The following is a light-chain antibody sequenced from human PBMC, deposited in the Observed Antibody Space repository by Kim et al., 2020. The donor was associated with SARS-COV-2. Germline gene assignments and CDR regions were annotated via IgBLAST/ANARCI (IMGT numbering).Light chain of an antibody. V-gene: IGKV3-11*01. CDR1: QNIGTY. CDR3: QQRGDSYT. J-gene: IGKJ2*01. Sequence: EIVLTQSPATLSLSPGDRATLSCRASQNIGTYLAWYQQRFGQAPRLLMYDASQRAAGIPAKFSGSGSGTDFTLTITGLEADDFALYYCQQRGDSYTFGQGTKLEIK. CDR2: DAS.